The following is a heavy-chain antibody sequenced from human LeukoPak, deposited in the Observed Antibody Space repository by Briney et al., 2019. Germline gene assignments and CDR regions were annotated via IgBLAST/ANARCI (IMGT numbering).Heavy chain of an antibody. D-gene: IGHD5-18*01. CDR1: GGSVSSGSYY. Sequence: PETLSLTCTVSGGSVSSGSYYWSWIRQPPGKGLEWIGYIYYNGDTNYNPSLKSRVIISIDTSSNQFSLRLNSMTAADTAVYYCARVLRAASWRSYDYWGQGSLVTVSS. V-gene: IGHV4-61*01. CDR2: IYYNGDT. J-gene: IGHJ4*02. CDR3: ARVLRAASWRSYDY.